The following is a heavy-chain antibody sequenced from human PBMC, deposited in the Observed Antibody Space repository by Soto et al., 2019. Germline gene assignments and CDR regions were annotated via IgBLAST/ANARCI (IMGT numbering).Heavy chain of an antibody. D-gene: IGHD1-26*01. Sequence: QVQLQQWGAGLLKPSETLSLTCAVYGKSLSGYYWSWIRQPPGMALEWSGEINHSGNTNYNPSLKSRVTLSVYTSKNQVFLNLRSVPAADAAMYYCARHHVRGRTIAGAAEFWGQGTLVTVSS. V-gene: IGHV4-34*01. CDR2: INHSGNT. CDR3: ARHHVRGRTIAGAAEF. J-gene: IGHJ4*02. CDR1: GKSLSGYY.